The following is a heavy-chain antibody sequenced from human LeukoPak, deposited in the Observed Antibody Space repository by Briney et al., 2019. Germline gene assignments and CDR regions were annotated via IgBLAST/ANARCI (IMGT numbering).Heavy chain of an antibody. Sequence: ASVKISCKASGYTFTGYYMHWVRQAPGQGLEWMGWINPNSGGTNYAQKFQGRVTMTRDTSISTAYMELSRLRSDDTAVYYCARESYCSSTSCYRSFDYWGQGTLVTVSS. D-gene: IGHD2-2*02. J-gene: IGHJ4*02. CDR1: GYTFTGYY. CDR2: INPNSGGT. V-gene: IGHV1-2*02. CDR3: ARESYCSSTSCYRSFDY.